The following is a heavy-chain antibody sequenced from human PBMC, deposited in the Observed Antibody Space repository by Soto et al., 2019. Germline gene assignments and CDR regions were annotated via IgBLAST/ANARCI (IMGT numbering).Heavy chain of an antibody. CDR3: ARVRWGWTMATPNWFDP. Sequence: PSETLSLTCTVSGGSISSGGYYWSWIRQHPGKGLEWIGYIYYSGSTYYNPSLKSRVTISVDTSKNQFSLKLSSVTAADTAVYYCARVRWGWTMATPNWFDPWGQGTLVTVSS. V-gene: IGHV4-31*03. J-gene: IGHJ5*02. D-gene: IGHD3-10*01. CDR2: IYYSGST. CDR1: GGSISSGGYY.